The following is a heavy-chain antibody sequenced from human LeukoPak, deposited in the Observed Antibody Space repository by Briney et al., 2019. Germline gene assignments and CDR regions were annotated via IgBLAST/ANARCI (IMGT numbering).Heavy chain of an antibody. CDR2: ISYDGSNK. J-gene: IGHJ4*02. CDR1: GFTFSSYG. Sequence: GGSLRLSCAASGFTFSSYGMHWVRQAPGKGLEWVAVISYDGSNKYYADSVKGRFTISRDNSKNTLYLQMNSLRAEDTAVYYCAKDGLDYWGQGTLVTVAS. CDR3: AKDGLDY. V-gene: IGHV3-30*18.